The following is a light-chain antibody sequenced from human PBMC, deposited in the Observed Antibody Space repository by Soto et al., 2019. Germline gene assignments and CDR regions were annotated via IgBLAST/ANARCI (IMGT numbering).Light chain of an antibody. J-gene: IGKJ1*01. Sequence: EIELTQSPATLSLSPGERATLSCRASQSVSSHLAWLQQKPGQAPRLLIYGASRRATGFPARFSGSASGTDFPLTISRVPSEDFAVYYRQQYNNWPWTFGQGTKVDIK. CDR3: QQYNNWPWT. CDR2: GAS. CDR1: QSVSSH. V-gene: IGKV3-15*01.